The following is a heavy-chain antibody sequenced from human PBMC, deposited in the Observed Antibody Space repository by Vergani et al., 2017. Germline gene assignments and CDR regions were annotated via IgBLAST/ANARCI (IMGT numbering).Heavy chain of an antibody. J-gene: IGHJ4*02. Sequence: QVQLVESGGGLVKPGGSLRLSCAASGFTFSDYYMSWIRQAPGKGLEWVSYISSSSSYTNYADSVKGRFTISRDNAKNSLYLQMNRLRAEDAAVYYCAREVEMATIYEFDYWGQGTLVTVSS. CDR1: GFTFSDYY. CDR3: AREVEMATIYEFDY. CDR2: ISSSSSYT. D-gene: IGHD5-24*01. V-gene: IGHV3-11*05.